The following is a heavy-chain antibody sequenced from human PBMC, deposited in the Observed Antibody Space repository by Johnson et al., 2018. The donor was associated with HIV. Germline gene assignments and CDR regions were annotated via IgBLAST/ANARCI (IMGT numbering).Heavy chain of an antibody. J-gene: IGHJ3*02. CDR1: GFTFSNYG. CDR3: VQGVPNPAGAFDI. V-gene: IGHV3-33*01. Sequence: QVQLVESGGGVVQPGRSLRLSCAASGFTFSNYGIHWVRQAPGKGLEWVAVIWYEGNNKYYADSVKGRFTISRDNSNNTLDLKMNSLRTEDTGVYYCVQGVPNPAGAFDIWGRGTMVTVAS. CDR2: IWYEGNNK. D-gene: IGHD6-19*01.